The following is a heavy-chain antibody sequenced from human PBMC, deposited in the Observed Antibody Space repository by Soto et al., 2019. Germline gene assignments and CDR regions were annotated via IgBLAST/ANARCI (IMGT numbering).Heavy chain of an antibody. CDR1: GGSISSYY. CDR3: ARGIAAAGYYYGMDV. CDR2: IYYSGST. J-gene: IGHJ6*02. V-gene: IGHV4-59*01. D-gene: IGHD6-13*01. Sequence: SETLSLTCTVSGGSISSYYWSWIRQPPGKGLEWIGYIYYSGSTNYNPSLKSRVTISVDTSKNQFSLKLSSVTAADTAVYYCARGIAAAGYYYGMDVWGQGTTVTFSS.